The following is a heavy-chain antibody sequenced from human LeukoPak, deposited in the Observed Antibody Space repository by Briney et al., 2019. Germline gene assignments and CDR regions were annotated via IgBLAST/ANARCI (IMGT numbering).Heavy chain of an antibody. CDR1: GGSFSGYS. V-gene: IGHV4-34*01. Sequence: TSETLSLTCAVYGGSFSGYSWSWVRQTPGKGLEWIGEINHSGTTNYNASLKSRVTISVDTSKNQFSLKLRSATAADTAVYYCARRPGLAGYYYGSGHSPFDYWGQGTLVTVSS. D-gene: IGHD3-10*01. CDR3: ARRPGLAGYYYGSGHSPFDY. J-gene: IGHJ4*02. CDR2: INHSGTT.